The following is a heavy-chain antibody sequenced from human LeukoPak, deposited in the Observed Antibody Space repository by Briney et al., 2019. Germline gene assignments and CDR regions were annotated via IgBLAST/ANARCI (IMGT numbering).Heavy chain of an antibody. Sequence: SETLSLTCTVSGGSISSGGYYWSWIRQHPGKGLEWIGYIYYSGSTYYNPSLKSRVSIPVDTSKNQFSLKLSSVTAADTAVYYCARLGYYYDSGGSYYAIDYWGQGTLVTVSS. J-gene: IGHJ4*02. CDR3: ARLGYYYDSGGSYYAIDY. CDR2: IYYSGST. D-gene: IGHD3-22*01. V-gene: IGHV4-61*08. CDR1: GGSISSGGYY.